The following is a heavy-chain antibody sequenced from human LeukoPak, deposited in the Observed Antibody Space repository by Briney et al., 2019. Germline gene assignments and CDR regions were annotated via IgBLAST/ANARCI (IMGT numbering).Heavy chain of an antibody. CDR3: ARDLRYCSSTSCYTITGTGMDV. D-gene: IGHD2-2*02. CDR1: GFTFSSYA. CDR2: ISSNGGST. Sequence: GGSLRLSCAASGFTFSSYAMHWVRQAPGKGLEYVSAISSNGGSTYYANSVKGRFTISRDNSKNTLYLQMGSLRAEDMAVYYCARDLRYCSSTSCYTITGTGMDVWGKGTTVTVSS. V-gene: IGHV3-64*01. J-gene: IGHJ6*04.